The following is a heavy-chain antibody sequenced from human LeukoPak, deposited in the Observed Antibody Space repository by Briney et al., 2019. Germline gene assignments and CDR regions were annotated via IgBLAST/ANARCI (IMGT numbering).Heavy chain of an antibody. CDR1: GFVFGEYA. CDR3: TRGVRGESWFDP. Sequence: GGSLRLSCAGSGFVFGEYAMTWVRQAPGKGLEWIGFSRGTAYGGTTEYAASLRGRFTISSDDSKSIAYLKMNSLTTEDTAVYYCTRGVRGESWFDPWGQGTLVTVSS. CDR2: SRGTAYGGTT. D-gene: IGHD3-10*01. J-gene: IGHJ5*02. V-gene: IGHV3-49*04.